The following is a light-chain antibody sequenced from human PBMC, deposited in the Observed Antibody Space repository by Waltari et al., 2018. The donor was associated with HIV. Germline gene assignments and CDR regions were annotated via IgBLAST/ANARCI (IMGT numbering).Light chain of an antibody. CDR3: AAWDDSLSGPGV. CDR2: RNN. V-gene: IGLV1-47*01. Sequence: QSVLTQPPSASGTPGQRVTISCSGSSSNIGSNYVYWYQQPPGTAPKLLIYRNNQRPSGVPDRCSGSKSGTSASLAISGLRSEDEADYYCAAWDDSLSGPGVFGGGTKLTVL. J-gene: IGLJ3*02. CDR1: SSNIGSNY.